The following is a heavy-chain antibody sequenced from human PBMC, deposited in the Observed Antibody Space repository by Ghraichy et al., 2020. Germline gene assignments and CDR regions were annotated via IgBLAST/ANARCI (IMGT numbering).Heavy chain of an antibody. Sequence: GGSLRLSCAASGFTFDDYAMHWVRQAPGKGLEWVSGISWNSGSIGYADSVKGRFTISRDNAKNSLYLQMNSLRAEDTALYYCAKAADTYYYDSSGYEGWYFDLWGRGTLVTVSS. CDR3: AKAADTYYYDSSGYEGWYFDL. V-gene: IGHV3-9*01. D-gene: IGHD3-22*01. CDR2: ISWNSGSI. J-gene: IGHJ2*01. CDR1: GFTFDDYA.